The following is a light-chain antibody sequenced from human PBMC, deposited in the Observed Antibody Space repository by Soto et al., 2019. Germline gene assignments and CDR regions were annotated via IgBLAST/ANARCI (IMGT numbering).Light chain of an antibody. CDR2: DVR. Sequence: QSALAQPASVSGSPGQSITISCTGTSSDVGAYNYVSWYQQNPGKAPKLLIYDVRYRPSGVSNRFSCSKSGNTAYLIISGLQAEDEADYYCSSFPSRHPYVFGSGTKVTVL. CDR1: SSDVGAYNY. V-gene: IGLV2-14*01. CDR3: SSFPSRHPYV. J-gene: IGLJ1*01.